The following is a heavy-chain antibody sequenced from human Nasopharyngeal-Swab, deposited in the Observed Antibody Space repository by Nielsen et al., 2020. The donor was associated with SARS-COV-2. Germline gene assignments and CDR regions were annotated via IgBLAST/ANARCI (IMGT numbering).Heavy chain of an antibody. CDR1: GGSISSSSYY. CDR2: IYYSGST. Sequence: SETLSLTCTVSGGSISSSSYYWGWIRQPPGKGLEWIGSIYYSGSTYYNPSLKSRVTISVDTSKNQFSLKLSSVTAADTAVYYCARQLAGKFSHWGQGTLVTVSS. D-gene: IGHD1-26*01. CDR3: ARQLAGKFSH. J-gene: IGHJ4*02. V-gene: IGHV4-39*01.